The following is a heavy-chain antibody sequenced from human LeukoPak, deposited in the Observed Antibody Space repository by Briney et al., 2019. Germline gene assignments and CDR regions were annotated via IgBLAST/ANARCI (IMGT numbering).Heavy chain of an antibody. V-gene: IGHV1-69*13. CDR2: IIPIFGTA. D-gene: IGHD6-19*01. Sequence: SVKVSCKASGGTFSSYAISWVRQAPGQGLEWMGGIIPIFGTANYAQRFQGRVTITADESTSTAYMELSSLRSEDTAVYYCARDVASSGLPDYYYYYMDVWGKGTTVTISS. CDR1: GGTFSSYA. CDR3: ARDVASSGLPDYYYYYMDV. J-gene: IGHJ6*03.